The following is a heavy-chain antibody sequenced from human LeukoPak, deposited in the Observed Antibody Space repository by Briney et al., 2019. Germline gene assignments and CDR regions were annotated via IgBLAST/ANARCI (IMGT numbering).Heavy chain of an antibody. Sequence: SETLSLTCAVYGGSFSGYYWSWIRQPPGKGLEWIGEINHSGSTNYNPSLKSRVTISVDTSKNQFSLKLSSVTAADTAVYYCARDTQFRLRYFDWLAPLWAFDTWGQGTMVTVSS. CDR3: ARDTQFRLRYFDWLAPLWAFDT. D-gene: IGHD3-9*01. CDR1: GGSFSGYY. J-gene: IGHJ3*02. V-gene: IGHV4-34*01. CDR2: INHSGST.